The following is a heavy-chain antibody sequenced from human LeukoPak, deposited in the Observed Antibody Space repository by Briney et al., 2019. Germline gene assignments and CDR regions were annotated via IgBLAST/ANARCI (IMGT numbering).Heavy chain of an antibody. J-gene: IGHJ6*02. Sequence: GGSLRLSCAASGFTFSSYEVNWVRQAPGKGLEWVSYISSSGSTIYYADSVKGRFTISRDNAKNSLYLQMNSLRAEDTAVYYCARDIVVVPAAMRVYYYYYGMDVWGQGTTVTVSS. V-gene: IGHV3-48*03. CDR2: ISSSGSTI. CDR1: GFTFSSYE. CDR3: ARDIVVVPAAMRVYYYYYGMDV. D-gene: IGHD2-2*01.